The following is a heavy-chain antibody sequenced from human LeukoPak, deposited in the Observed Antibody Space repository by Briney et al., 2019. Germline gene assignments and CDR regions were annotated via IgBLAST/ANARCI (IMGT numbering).Heavy chain of an antibody. V-gene: IGHV1-46*01. CDR3: ARAMTGEAARNNWFDP. CDR1: GYTFTSYY. CDR2: INPSGGST. Sequence: ASVKVSCKASGYTFTSYYMHWVRQAPGQGLEWMGIINPSGGSTSYAQKFQGRVTMTRDMSTSTVYMELSSLRSEDTAVYYCARAMTGEAARNNWFDPWGQGTLVTVSS. J-gene: IGHJ5*02. D-gene: IGHD2-15*01.